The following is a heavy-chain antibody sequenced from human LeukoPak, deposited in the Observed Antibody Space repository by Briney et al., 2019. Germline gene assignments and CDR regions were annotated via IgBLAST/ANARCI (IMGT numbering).Heavy chain of an antibody. J-gene: IGHJ4*02. CDR2: ISSSSSSI. D-gene: IGHD3-9*01. Sequence: GGSLRLSCAVSGFTFSTYRMNWVRQAPGKGLEWVSYISSSSSSIYYADSLKGRFTISRDNAKNSLYLQVNSLRDEDTAVYYCARDYDDILTGFLDYWGQGTLVTVSS. V-gene: IGHV3-21*01. CDR3: ARDYDDILTGFLDY. CDR1: GFTFSTYR.